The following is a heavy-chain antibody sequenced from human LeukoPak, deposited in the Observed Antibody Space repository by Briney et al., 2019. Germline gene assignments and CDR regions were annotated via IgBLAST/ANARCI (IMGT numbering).Heavy chain of an antibody. CDR3: ARDRGSYYDFWD. V-gene: IGHV1-69*13. Sequence: ASVKVSCKASGGTFSSYAISWVRQAPGQGLEWMGGIIPIFGTANYAQKFQGRVTITADESTSTAYMELSSLRSEDTAVYYWARDRGSYYDFWDWGQGTLVTVSS. CDR1: GGTFSSYA. J-gene: IGHJ4*02. D-gene: IGHD3-3*01. CDR2: IIPIFGTA.